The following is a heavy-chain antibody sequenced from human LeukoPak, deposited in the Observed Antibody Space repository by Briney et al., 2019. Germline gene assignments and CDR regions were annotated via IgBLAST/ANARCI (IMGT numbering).Heavy chain of an antibody. J-gene: IGHJ6*03. CDR1: GGTFSSYA. V-gene: IGHV1-69*06. CDR2: IIPIFGTA. Sequence: ASVKVSCKASGGTFSSYAISWVRQAPGQGLEWMGGIIPIFGTANYAQKFQGRVTITADKSTSTAYMELSSLRSEDTAVYYCTTGWHQFHYYYMDVWGKGTTVTVSS. CDR3: TTGWHQFHYYYMDV. D-gene: IGHD2-15*01.